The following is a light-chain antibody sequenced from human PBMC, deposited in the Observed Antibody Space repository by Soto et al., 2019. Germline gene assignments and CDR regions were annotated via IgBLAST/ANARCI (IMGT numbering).Light chain of an antibody. CDR3: QQYYITPYT. CDR2: WAS. Sequence: DIVMTQSPDSLAVSLGERATINCKSSQSVLYSSNNKNYLAWYQQKPGQPPKLLIYWASTRESGVPDRFSGRGSGTDFTLTISSLQAEDVAVYCCQQYYITPYTFGQGTKLEIK. CDR1: QSVLYSSNNKNY. V-gene: IGKV4-1*01. J-gene: IGKJ2*01.